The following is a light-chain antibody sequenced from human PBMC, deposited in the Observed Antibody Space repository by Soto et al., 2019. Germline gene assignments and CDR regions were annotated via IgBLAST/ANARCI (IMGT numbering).Light chain of an antibody. V-gene: IGLV2-11*01. CDR1: SSDVGGYNY. CDR2: VT. Sequence: QSALTQPRSVSGSPGQSVTISCTGTSSDVGGYNYVSWYHQHPGKAPKLLIYVTQRPSGVPDRFSGSKSGNTASLTISGLQAEDEADYYCCSYAGSHVLFGGGTKVTVL. CDR3: CSYAGSHVL. J-gene: IGLJ2*01.